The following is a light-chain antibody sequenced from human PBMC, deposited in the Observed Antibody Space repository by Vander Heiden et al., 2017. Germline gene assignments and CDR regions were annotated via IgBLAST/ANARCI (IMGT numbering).Light chain of an antibody. CDR1: SSDVGVYLH. CDR2: DGS. V-gene: IGLV2-14*01. CDR3: SSYTSSSTWV. J-gene: IGLJ3*02. Sequence: APTLPASVSGSPGQPITLFSPGTSSDVGVYLHVSWYQQHPGKAPKLIIDDGSNRPAGVSNRSSGSKSGNTASLTISGLQAEDEADYYCSSYTSSSTWVFGGGTKLTVL.